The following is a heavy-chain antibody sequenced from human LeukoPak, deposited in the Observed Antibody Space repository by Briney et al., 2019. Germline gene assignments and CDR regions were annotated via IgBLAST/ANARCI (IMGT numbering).Heavy chain of an antibody. V-gene: IGHV1-24*01. CDR2: FDPEDGET. Sequence: ASVKVSCKVSGYTLTELSMHWVRQAPGKGLEWMGGFDPEDGETIYAQKFQGRVTMSEDTSTDTAYMELSSLRSEDTAVYYCATTPPRGGGFDYWGQGTLVTVSS. CDR3: ATTPPRGGGFDY. J-gene: IGHJ4*02. CDR1: GYTLTELS. D-gene: IGHD3-16*01.